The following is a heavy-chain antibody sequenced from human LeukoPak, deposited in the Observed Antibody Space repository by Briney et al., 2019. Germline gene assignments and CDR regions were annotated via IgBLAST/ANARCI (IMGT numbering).Heavy chain of an antibody. CDR1: GFTFDDYT. J-gene: IGHJ4*02. V-gene: IGHV3-43*01. D-gene: IGHD1-26*01. Sequence: PGGSLRLSCGASGFTFDDYTMHWVRQPPGKGLEWVSLINWNGDRPYYADSVKGRFTISRDNSKSSLYLQMNSLRTEDTALYYCAKDPIGGYRSLDYWGQGTLVTVSS. CDR2: INWNGDRP. CDR3: AKDPIGGYRSLDY.